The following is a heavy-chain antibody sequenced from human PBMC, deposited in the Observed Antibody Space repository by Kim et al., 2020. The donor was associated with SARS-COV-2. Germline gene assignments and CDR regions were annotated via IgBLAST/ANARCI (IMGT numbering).Heavy chain of an antibody. V-gene: IGHV3-7*03. Sequence: GGSLRLSCAASRFTFGNYWMSWVRQAPGKGLEWVANIKQDGSGKYYVDSVKGRFTISRDNAKNSLSLQMNSLRAEDTALYYCARDRWIFVYWGQGTLVTVSS. CDR3: ARDRWIFVY. D-gene: IGHD5-12*01. CDR1: RFTFGNYW. J-gene: IGHJ4*02. CDR2: IKQDGSGK.